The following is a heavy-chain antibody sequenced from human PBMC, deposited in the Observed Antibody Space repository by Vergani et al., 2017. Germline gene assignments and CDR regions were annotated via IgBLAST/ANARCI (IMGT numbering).Heavy chain of an antibody. CDR3: ARDGWELLDYFYYMDV. V-gene: IGHV3-74*01. J-gene: IGHJ6*03. Sequence: VQLVESGGNVVQRGTSLRLSCTASGFTFSNYWMQWVRQAPGKGLMWVSRINSDGDSTSYADSVKGRFTISRDNAKNTLYLQMDSLRAEDTAVYYCARDGWELLDYFYYMDVWGKGTTVTVSS. CDR2: INSDGDST. D-gene: IGHD1-26*01. CDR1: GFTFSNYW.